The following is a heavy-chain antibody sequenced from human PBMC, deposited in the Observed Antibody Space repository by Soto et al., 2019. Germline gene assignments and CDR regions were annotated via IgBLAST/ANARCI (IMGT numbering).Heavy chain of an antibody. CDR2: VDYSGDT. J-gene: IGHJ4*02. V-gene: IGHV4-59*01. Sequence: SETLSLTCTVSGDSISSYYWSWIRQPPGKGLEWVGYVDYSGDTKYNPSLKSRVTISVDTSKNQFSLKLSSVTAADTAVYYCARSPYSSSSHFDYWGQGTLVTVS. CDR1: GDSISSYY. CDR3: ARSPYSSSSHFDY. D-gene: IGHD6-6*01.